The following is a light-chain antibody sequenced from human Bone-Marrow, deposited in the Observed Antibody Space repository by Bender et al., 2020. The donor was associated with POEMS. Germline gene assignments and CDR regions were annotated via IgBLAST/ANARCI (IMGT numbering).Light chain of an antibody. Sequence: QSALTQPASVSGSPGQSITISCSGINSDVGGNDHVSWYQQHPGTAPRLMIFEVINRPSGVSNRFSASKSGDTASLTISGLQHEDEADYYWSSYAGGNLLFGGGTKLTV. J-gene: IGLJ2*01. CDR3: SSYAGGNLL. CDR1: NSDVGGNDH. V-gene: IGLV2-14*01. CDR2: EVI.